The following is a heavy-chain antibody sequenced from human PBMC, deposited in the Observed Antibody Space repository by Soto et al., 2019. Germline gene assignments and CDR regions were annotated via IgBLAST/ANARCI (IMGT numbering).Heavy chain of an antibody. CDR1: GFTFSSYS. V-gene: IGHV3-48*02. D-gene: IGHD3-22*01. CDR2: ISAGSTTI. Sequence: GGSLRLSCAASGFTFSSYSMNWVRQAPGKGLEWVSYISAGSTTIYSADSVKGRFTISRDNAKNSLYLQMNSLRDEDTAVYYCARDSTDSSGYSFDYWGQGTLVTVSS. CDR3: ARDSTDSSGYSFDY. J-gene: IGHJ4*02.